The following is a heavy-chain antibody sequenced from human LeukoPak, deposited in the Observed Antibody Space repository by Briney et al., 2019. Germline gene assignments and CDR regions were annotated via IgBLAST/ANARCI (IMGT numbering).Heavy chain of an antibody. Sequence: SETLSLTCTVSGGSISSYYWSWIRQPPGKGLEWIGYIYYSGSTNYNPSLKSRVTISLDTSKNQFSLKLSSVTAADTAVYYCARRVVVAAKDYYYYYMDVWGKGTTVTVSS. CDR1: GGSISSYY. CDR2: IYYSGST. D-gene: IGHD2-15*01. CDR3: ARRVVVAAKDYYYYYMDV. J-gene: IGHJ6*03. V-gene: IGHV4-59*08.